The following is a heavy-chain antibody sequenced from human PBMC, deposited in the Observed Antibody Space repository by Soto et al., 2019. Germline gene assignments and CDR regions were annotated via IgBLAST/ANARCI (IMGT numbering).Heavy chain of an antibody. J-gene: IGHJ4*02. V-gene: IGHV4-34*01. CDR3: ASSNSSSWYNDY. CDR1: GGSFSGYY. Sequence: PSETLSLTCAVYGGSFSGYYGGWIRQPPGKGLEWIGEINHSGSTNYNPSLKSRVTISVDTSKNQFSLKLSSVTAADTAVYYCASSNSSSWYNDYWGQGTLVTVSS. CDR2: INHSGST. D-gene: IGHD6-13*01.